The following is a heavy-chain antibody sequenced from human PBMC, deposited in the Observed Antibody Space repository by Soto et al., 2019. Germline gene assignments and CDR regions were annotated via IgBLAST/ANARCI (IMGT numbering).Heavy chain of an antibody. CDR1: GFTFNNYA. CDR3: AKGRGGSGSLTPRVDF. J-gene: IGHJ4*02. V-gene: IGHV3-23*01. D-gene: IGHD3-10*01. CDR2: ISGGGETT. Sequence: EVQLLESGGGLVQPGGSLRLSCAASGFTFNNYAMTWVRQAPGKGLEWGSGISGGGETTSYADSVKGRFTVSRDGSKNTLYLQMSSLRAEDTALYYCAKGRGGSGSLTPRVDFWGQGTLVTVSS.